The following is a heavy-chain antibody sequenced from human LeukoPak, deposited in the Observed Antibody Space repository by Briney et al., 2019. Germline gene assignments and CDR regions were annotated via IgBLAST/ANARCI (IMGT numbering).Heavy chain of an antibody. CDR2: INHSGGT. CDR3: ARRPSPFFSYSSSSNYFDY. V-gene: IGHV4-34*01. D-gene: IGHD6-6*01. CDR1: GGSFSGYS. Sequence: SETLSLTCAVYGGSFSGYSWSWIRQPPGKGLEWIGEINHSGGTHYNPSLKSRVTISVDTFKNQFSLRLNSMTAADTAVYYCARRPSPFFSYSSSSNYFDYWGQGSLVTVSS. J-gene: IGHJ4*02.